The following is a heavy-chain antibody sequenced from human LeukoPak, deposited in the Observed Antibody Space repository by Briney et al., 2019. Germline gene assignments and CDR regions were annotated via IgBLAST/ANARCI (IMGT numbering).Heavy chain of an antibody. D-gene: IGHD3-10*01. J-gene: IGHJ6*02. Sequence: GASVKVSCKASGGTFSSYAISWVRQAPGQGLEWMGRIIPILGIANYAQKFQGRVTITADKSTSTAYMELSSLRSEDTAVYYCARPFYGSGSYYTLDDYYGMDVWGQGTTVTVSS. CDR3: ARPFYGSGSYYTLDDYYGMDV. CDR1: GGTFSSYA. V-gene: IGHV1-69*04. CDR2: IIPILGIA.